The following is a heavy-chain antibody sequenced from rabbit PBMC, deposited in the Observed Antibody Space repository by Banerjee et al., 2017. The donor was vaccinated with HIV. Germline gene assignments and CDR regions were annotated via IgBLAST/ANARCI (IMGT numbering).Heavy chain of an antibody. D-gene: IGHD4-2*01. CDR1: GFSFSSSYY. CDR3: ARGYGGTTWAFNF. V-gene: IGHV1S40*01. CDR2: IYAGSSGVT. J-gene: IGHJ6*01. Sequence: QSLEESGGDLVKPGASLTLTCTASGFSFSSSYYVCWVRQAPGKGLEWIACIYAGSSGVTYYASWAKGRFTISKTSSTTVTLQMTGLTAADTATYFCARGYGGTTWAFNFWGPGTLVTVS.